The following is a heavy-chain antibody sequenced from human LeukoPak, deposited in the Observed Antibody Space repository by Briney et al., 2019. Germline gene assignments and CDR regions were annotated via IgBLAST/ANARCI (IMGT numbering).Heavy chain of an antibody. Sequence: ASLKASCKASGYTFTGYYMHWVRQAPGQRLERMGWINPNSGGTNYAQKFQGRVTMTRDTSISTAYMALSRLRSDDTAVYYCARVIAPQAKAAAGTGDGMDVWGQGTTVTVSS. J-gene: IGHJ6*02. V-gene: IGHV1-2*02. CDR3: ARVIAPQAKAAAGTGDGMDV. D-gene: IGHD6-13*01. CDR2: INPNSGGT. CDR1: GYTFTGYY.